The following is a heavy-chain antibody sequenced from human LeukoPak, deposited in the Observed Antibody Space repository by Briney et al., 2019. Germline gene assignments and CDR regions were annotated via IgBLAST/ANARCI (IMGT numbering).Heavy chain of an antibody. D-gene: IGHD5-18*01. CDR3: ARQFVGYSFFDY. CDR1: GGSISSSSYH. V-gene: IGHV4-39*01. Sequence: SETLSLTCTVSGGSISSSSYHWGWIRQPPGKGLEWIGSIYYSGSTYYNPSLKSRVTISVDTSKNQFSLKLSSVTAADTAVYYCARQFVGYSFFDYWGQGTLVTVSS. J-gene: IGHJ4*02. CDR2: IYYSGST.